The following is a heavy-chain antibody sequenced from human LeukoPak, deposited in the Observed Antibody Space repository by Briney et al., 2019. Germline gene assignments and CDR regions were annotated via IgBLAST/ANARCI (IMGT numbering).Heavy chain of an antibody. CDR1: GFTFSSYA. Sequence: GGSLRLSCAASGFTFSSYAMSWVRQAPGKGLEWVSTISGSGGSAYYADSVKGRFTISRDNSKNTLYLQMNNLRAEDTAVYYCAKDRIAARPRNFDYWGQGTRVTASS. D-gene: IGHD6-6*01. V-gene: IGHV3-23*01. J-gene: IGHJ4*02. CDR3: AKDRIAARPRNFDY. CDR2: ISGSGGSA.